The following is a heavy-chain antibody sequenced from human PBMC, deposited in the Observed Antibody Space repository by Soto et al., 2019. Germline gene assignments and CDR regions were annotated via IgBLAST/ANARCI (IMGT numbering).Heavy chain of an antibody. J-gene: IGHJ4*02. V-gene: IGHV3-21*01. CDR3: ATLNIASGGY. CDR1: GFSFRTYA. Sequence: PGGSLRLSCAASGFSFRTYAMNWVRQAPGKGLEWVSSLSTTSSYIYYADSVKGRFTISRDNAKNSLYLQMNSLRAEDTAVYYCATLNIASGGYWGQGTLVTVSS. CDR2: LSTTSSYI. D-gene: IGHD6-13*01.